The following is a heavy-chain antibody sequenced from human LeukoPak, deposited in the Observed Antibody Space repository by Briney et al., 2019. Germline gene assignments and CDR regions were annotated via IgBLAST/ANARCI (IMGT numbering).Heavy chain of an antibody. J-gene: IGHJ6*02. D-gene: IGHD2-15*01. CDR1: GFTFSSYG. Sequence: GRSLRLSCAAFGFTFSSYGMHWVRQAPGKGLEWVAVISYDGSNKYYADSVKGRFTISRDNSKNTLYLQMNSLRAEDTAVYYCAKDLEPYVVVVADNTYYYYGMDVWGQGTTVTVSS. V-gene: IGHV3-30*18. CDR2: ISYDGSNK. CDR3: AKDLEPYVVVVADNTYYYYGMDV.